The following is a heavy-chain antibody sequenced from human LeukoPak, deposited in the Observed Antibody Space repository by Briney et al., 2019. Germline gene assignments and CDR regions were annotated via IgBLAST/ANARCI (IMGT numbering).Heavy chain of an antibody. CDR1: GYTFTGYY. Sequence: ASVKVSCKASGYTFTGYYMHWVRQAPGQGLEWMGWINTNSGDTNYAQKFQGRVTMTRDTSISTAYMELSRLRSDDTAVYYCASLGSGWSSAFDYWGQGTLVTVSS. D-gene: IGHD6-19*01. CDR3: ASLGSGWSSAFDY. CDR2: INTNSGDT. V-gene: IGHV1-2*02. J-gene: IGHJ4*02.